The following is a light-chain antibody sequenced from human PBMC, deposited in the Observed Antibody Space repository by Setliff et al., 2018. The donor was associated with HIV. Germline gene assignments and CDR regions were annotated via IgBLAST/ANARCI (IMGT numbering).Light chain of an antibody. J-gene: IGLJ1*01. CDR3: SSYTSSSPLYV. CDR2: EVS. CDR1: SSDVGGYNY. V-gene: IGLV2-14*01. Sequence: SALTQPASVSGSPGQSITISCTGTSSDVGGYNYVSWYQQHPGKAPKLMIYEVSNRPSGVSDRFSGSKSGNTASLTISGLQTEDEADYFCSSYTSSSPLYVFGNGTKVTVL.